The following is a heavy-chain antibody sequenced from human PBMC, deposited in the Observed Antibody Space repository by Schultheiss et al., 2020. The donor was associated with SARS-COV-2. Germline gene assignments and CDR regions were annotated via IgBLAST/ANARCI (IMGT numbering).Heavy chain of an antibody. CDR3: ARSLGKVPAAMNDY. CDR1: GFTFSTYW. D-gene: IGHD2-2*01. J-gene: IGHJ4*02. Sequence: GESLKISCAASGFTFSTYWMSWVRQAPGKGLEWVANIKQDGSEKYYVDSVKGRFTISRDNAKNSLYLQMNSLRAEDTAVYYCARSLGKVPAAMNDYWGQGTLVTVSS. V-gene: IGHV3-7*03. CDR2: IKQDGSEK.